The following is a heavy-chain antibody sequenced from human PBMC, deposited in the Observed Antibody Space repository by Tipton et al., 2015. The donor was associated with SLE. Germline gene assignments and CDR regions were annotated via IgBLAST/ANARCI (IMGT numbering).Heavy chain of an antibody. CDR3: ARGCGGDCLIPESFQH. V-gene: IGHV4-61*02. D-gene: IGHD2-21*01. CDR1: GGSISSGSYY. Sequence: LRLSCTVSGGSISSGSYYWSWIRQPAGKGLEWIGRIYTSGSTNYNPSLKSRVTISVDTSKNQFSLKLSSVTAADTAVYYCARGCGGDCLIPESFQHWGQGTLVTVSS. CDR2: IYTSGST. J-gene: IGHJ1*01.